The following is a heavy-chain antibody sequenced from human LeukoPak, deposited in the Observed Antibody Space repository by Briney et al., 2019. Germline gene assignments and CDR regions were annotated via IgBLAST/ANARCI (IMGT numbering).Heavy chain of an antibody. V-gene: IGHV1-2*02. D-gene: IGHD6-13*01. CDR2: INPNSGGT. CDR1: GYTFTGYY. CDR3: ARDPELDSSSWCYFDY. J-gene: IGHJ4*02. Sequence: ASVKVSCKSSGYTFTGYYMHWVRQAPGQGLEWMGWINPNSGGTNYAQKFQGRVTMTRDTSISTAYMELSRLRSDDTAVYYCARDPELDSSSWCYFDYWGQGTLVTVSS.